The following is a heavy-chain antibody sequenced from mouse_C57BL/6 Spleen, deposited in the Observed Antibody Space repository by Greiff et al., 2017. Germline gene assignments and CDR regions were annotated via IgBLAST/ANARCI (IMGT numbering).Heavy chain of an antibody. Sequence: EVKLLESGPGLVKPSQSLSLTCSVTGYSITSGYYWNWIRQFPGNKLEWMGYISYDGSNNYNPSLKNLISITRDTSKNQFFLKLNSVTTEDTATYYCAREGLGYWYFDVWGTGTTVTVSS. D-gene: IGHD4-1*01. CDR1: GYSITSGYY. V-gene: IGHV3-6*01. J-gene: IGHJ1*03. CDR2: ISYDGSN. CDR3: AREGLGYWYFDV.